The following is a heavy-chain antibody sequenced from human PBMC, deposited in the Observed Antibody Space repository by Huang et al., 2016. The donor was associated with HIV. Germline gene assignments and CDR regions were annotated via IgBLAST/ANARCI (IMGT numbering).Heavy chain of an antibody. CDR3: ARDWSFGSSTSPAD. Sequence: QVQLVQSGAEVKNPGASVRVSCKASGYTFTDSNIHWVRQAPGQGLEWMGWSNPKIGGTIYAQRVQGRITMTRDTTISTVHMDLRRIQSDDTAVYFCARDWSFGSSTSPADWGQGTLVTVSS. CDR2: SNPKIGGT. D-gene: IGHD6-6*01. V-gene: IGHV1-2*02. CDR1: GYTFTDSN. J-gene: IGHJ4*02.